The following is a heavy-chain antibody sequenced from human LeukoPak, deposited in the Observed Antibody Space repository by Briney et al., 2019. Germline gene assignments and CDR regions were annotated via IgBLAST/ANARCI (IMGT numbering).Heavy chain of an antibody. D-gene: IGHD3-22*01. CDR1: GGSISSSNW. CDR2: IYHSGST. CDR3: ARRGYYYDSSGYDY. Sequence: PSETLSLTCAVSGGSISSSNWWSWVRQPPGKGLEWIGEIYHSGSTNYNPSLKSRVTISVDKSKNQFSLKLSSVTAADTAVYYCARRGYYYDSSGYDYWGQGTLVTVSS. J-gene: IGHJ4*02. V-gene: IGHV4-4*02.